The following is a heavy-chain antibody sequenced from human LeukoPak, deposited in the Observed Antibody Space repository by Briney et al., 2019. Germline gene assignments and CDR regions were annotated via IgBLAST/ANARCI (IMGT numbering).Heavy chain of an antibody. J-gene: IGHJ4*02. CDR3: ARGVDSRYPYFDH. CDR1: GYTFTGYY. Sequence: ASVKVSCKASGYTFTGYYMHWVRQAPGQGLEWMGWINPNSGGTNSAQKFQGRVTMTRDTSISTAYMELSRLRSDDKAMYYCARGVDSRYPYFDHWGQGTLVTVSS. V-gene: IGHV1-2*02. CDR2: INPNSGGT. D-gene: IGHD5-12*01.